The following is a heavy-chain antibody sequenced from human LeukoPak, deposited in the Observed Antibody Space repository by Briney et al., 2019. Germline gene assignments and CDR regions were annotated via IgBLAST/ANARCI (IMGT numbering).Heavy chain of an antibody. Sequence: ASVKVSCKASGYTFTSYPTSWVRQAPGQGLEWMGWISVYNDNTKYAQKLQGRVTMTTDTSTSTAYMELRNLKYDDTAVYYCARGSSGTEGFDPWGQGTLVTVSS. D-gene: IGHD3-22*01. CDR3: ARGSSGTEGFDP. CDR2: ISVYNDNT. CDR1: GYTFTSYP. V-gene: IGHV1-18*01. J-gene: IGHJ5*02.